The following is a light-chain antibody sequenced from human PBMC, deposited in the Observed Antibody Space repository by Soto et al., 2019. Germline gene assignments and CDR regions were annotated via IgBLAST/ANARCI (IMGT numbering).Light chain of an antibody. CDR2: EVS. CDR3: SSYASSSHLV. V-gene: IGLV2-14*01. Sequence: QSVLTQPASVSGSPGQSITISCTGTSSDVGGYNYVSWYQHHPGKGPKLMIYEVSDRPSWVSDRFSGSKSGNTASLTISGLQAEDEAHYYCSSYASSSHLVFGGGTKVTVL. CDR1: SSDVGGYNY. J-gene: IGLJ3*02.